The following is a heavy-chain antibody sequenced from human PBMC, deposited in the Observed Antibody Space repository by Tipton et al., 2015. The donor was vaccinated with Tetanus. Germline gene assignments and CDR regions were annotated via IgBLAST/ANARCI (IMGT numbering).Heavy chain of an antibody. Sequence: TLSLTCTVSGGSINSGGHFWTWIRQRTGKGLEWIGHIRDNGNSYANPSLSGRVTMSVDTRKNQFSLNLTSMSVADTATYYCARGTFPAFDFWGRGVQVPVSS. V-gene: IGHV4-31*03. CDR3: ARGTFPAFDF. D-gene: IGHD2/OR15-2a*01. CDR2: IRDNGNS. J-gene: IGHJ4*02. CDR1: GGSINSGGHF.